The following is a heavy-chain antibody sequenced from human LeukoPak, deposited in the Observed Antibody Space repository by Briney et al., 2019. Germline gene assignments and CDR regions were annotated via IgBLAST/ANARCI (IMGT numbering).Heavy chain of an antibody. CDR2: IHTTGTT. V-gene: IGHV4-59*10. J-gene: IGHJ5*02. CDR3: ARGDYYDGGGRNWFDP. D-gene: IGHD3-16*01. Sequence: SETLSLTCAVSGGSMSIYHWSFIRQPAGKGLEWLGRIHTTGTTYYNPSLKSRVSMSVDTSRNQFSLRLTSVTAADTAVYYCARGDYYDGGGRNWFDPWGQGTLVTVSS. CDR1: GGSMSIYH.